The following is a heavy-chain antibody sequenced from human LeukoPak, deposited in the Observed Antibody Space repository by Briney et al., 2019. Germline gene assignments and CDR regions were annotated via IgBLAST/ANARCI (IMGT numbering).Heavy chain of an antibody. Sequence: SGGSLRLSCAASGFAVSSKYMNWVRQAPGKGLEWVSVIFTSGTTYYADSVKGRFTISRDNSKNTVYLQMNSLRAEDTALYYCARDPTGASGSSRYERSGSCFDSWGQGTLVTVSS. CDR2: IFTSGTT. CDR3: ARDPTGASGSSRYERSGSCFDS. V-gene: IGHV3-66*01. D-gene: IGHD6-13*01. J-gene: IGHJ5*01. CDR1: GFAVSSKY.